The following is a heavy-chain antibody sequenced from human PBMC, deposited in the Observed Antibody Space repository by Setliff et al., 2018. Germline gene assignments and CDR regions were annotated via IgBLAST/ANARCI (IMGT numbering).Heavy chain of an antibody. Sequence: GESLKISCKGSGYSFSTCWIGWVRQMPGKGLEWMGMTYVGDSRTRYSPSFQGQVTISVDKSINTAYLQWSSLRASDTAIYYCARHPYYYGSGTYLDNNNRWFDPWGQGTLVTVSS. D-gene: IGHD3-10*01. CDR1: GYSFSTCW. V-gene: IGHV5-51*01. CDR2: TYVGDSRT. J-gene: IGHJ5*02. CDR3: ARHPYYYGSGTYLDNNNRWFDP.